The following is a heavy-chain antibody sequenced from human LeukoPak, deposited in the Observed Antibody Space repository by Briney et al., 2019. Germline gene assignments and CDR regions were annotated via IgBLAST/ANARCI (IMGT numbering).Heavy chain of an antibody. CDR2: ISYDGSNK. D-gene: IGHD2-2*01. J-gene: IGHJ3*02. CDR1: GFTFGSYA. Sequence: GGSLRFSCAASGFTFGSYAMHWVRLAPGKGLEWVAVISYDGSNKYYADSVKGRFTISRDNSKNTLYLQMNSLRAEDTAVYYCAKYCSSTSCKGAFDIWGQGTMVTVSS. CDR3: AKYCSSTSCKGAFDI. V-gene: IGHV3-30-3*01.